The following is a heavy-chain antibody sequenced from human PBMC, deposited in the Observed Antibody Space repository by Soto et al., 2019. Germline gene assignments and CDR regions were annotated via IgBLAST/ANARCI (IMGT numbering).Heavy chain of an antibody. CDR2: IYYSGST. CDR3: ARQPLNDY. Sequence: SETLSLTCTVSGGSISSYYWSWIRQPPGKGLEWIGYIYYSGSTNYNPSLKSRVTISVDTSKNQFSLKLSSVTAADTAVYYCARQPLNDYWGQGTLVTVSS. J-gene: IGHJ4*01. V-gene: IGHV4-59*08. CDR1: GGSISSYY.